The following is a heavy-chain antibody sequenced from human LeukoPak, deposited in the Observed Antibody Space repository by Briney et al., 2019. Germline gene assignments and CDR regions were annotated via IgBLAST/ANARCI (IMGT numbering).Heavy chain of an antibody. CDR2: INTNTGNP. CDR3: ARDTGDIVVVPAAMIYYYGMDV. Sequence: ASVKVSCKASGYTFTGYYMHWVRQAPGQGLEWMGWINTNTGNPTYAQGFTGRFVFSLDTSVSTAYLQISSLKAEDTAVYYCARDTGDIVVVPAAMIYYYGMDVWGQGTTVTVSS. CDR1: GYTFTGYY. V-gene: IGHV7-4-1*02. J-gene: IGHJ6*02. D-gene: IGHD2-2*01.